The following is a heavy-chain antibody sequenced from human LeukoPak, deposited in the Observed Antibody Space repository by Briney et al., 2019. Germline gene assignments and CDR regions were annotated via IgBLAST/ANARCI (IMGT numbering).Heavy chain of an antibody. CDR1: GVSFSGYY. J-gene: IGHJ6*03. Sequence: AETLALTCAVYGVSFSGYYWSWIRQPPGKGLEWIGEINQSGSTNYNPSLKGRVTMSVDTSKNQCSLKVSSVNAADTAVYYCARGYSGYDSTSHYYYYMDVWGKGTTVTVSS. CDR3: ARGYSGYDSTSHYYYYMDV. V-gene: IGHV4-34*01. CDR2: INQSGST. D-gene: IGHD5-12*01.